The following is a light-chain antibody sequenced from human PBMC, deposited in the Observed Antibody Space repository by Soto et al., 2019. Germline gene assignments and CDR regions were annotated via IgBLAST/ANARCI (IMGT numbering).Light chain of an antibody. CDR1: QGISNY. CDR3: QKYDSAPFT. Sequence: DIQMTQSPSSLSASVGDRVTITCRASQGISNYLAWYQQKPGKVPKLLIYAASTLHSGVPSRFSASGSGTDFILTISGLQPEDVATYYCQKYDSAPFTFGGGTKVEIK. V-gene: IGKV1-27*01. CDR2: AAS. J-gene: IGKJ4*01.